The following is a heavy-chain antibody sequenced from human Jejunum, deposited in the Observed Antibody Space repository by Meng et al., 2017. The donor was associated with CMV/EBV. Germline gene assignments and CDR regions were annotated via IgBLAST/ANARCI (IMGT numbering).Heavy chain of an antibody. CDR3: ARGRFRGIASAGAMVH. CDR2: ISSSSHFI. J-gene: IGHJ4*02. V-gene: IGHV3-21*01. Sequence: SGFAFSSYSRHWVRQAPGKGLEWVSSISSSSHFIYYADSMKGRFTISRDNAKNSLYLQMNSLRAEDTAVYYCARGRFRGIASAGAMVHWGQGTLVTVSS. D-gene: IGHD6-13*01. CDR1: GFAFSSYS.